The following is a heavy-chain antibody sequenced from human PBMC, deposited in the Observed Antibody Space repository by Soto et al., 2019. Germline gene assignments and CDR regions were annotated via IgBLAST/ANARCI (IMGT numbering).Heavy chain of an antibody. CDR2: IIPIFGTA. CDR3: ARGNGSGSYLYYYYGMDV. Sequence: QVQLVQSGAEVKKPGSSVKVSCKASGGTFSSYAISWVRQAPGQGLEWMGGIIPIFGTANYAQKFQGRVTITADESTSKSYMELSSLRSEDTAVYYCARGNGSGSYLYYYYGMDVWGQGTTVTVSS. D-gene: IGHD1-26*01. V-gene: IGHV1-69*01. CDR1: GGTFSSYA. J-gene: IGHJ6*02.